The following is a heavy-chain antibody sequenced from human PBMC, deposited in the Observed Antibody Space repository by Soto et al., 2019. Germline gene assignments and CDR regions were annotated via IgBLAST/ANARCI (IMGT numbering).Heavy chain of an antibody. J-gene: IGHJ4*02. CDR3: AKDLGRTVRWELLHDY. CDR2: ISGSGGST. CDR1: GFTFSSYA. D-gene: IGHD1-26*01. Sequence: GGSLRLSCAASGFTFSSYAMSWVRQAPGKGLEWVSAISGSGGSTYYADSVKGRFTISRDNSKNTLYLQMNSLRAEDTAVYYCAKDLGRTVRWELLHDYWGQGTLVTVSS. V-gene: IGHV3-23*01.